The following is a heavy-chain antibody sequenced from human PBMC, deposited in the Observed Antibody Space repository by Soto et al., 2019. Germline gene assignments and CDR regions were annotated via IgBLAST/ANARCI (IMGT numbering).Heavy chain of an antibody. V-gene: IGHV1-58*01. Sequence: GASVKVSCKASGFTFTSSAVQWVRQARGQRLEWIGWIVVGSGNTNYAQKFQERVTITRDMSTSTAYMELSSLRSEETAGYSCAAGAGLVLINSHSSAMAVWAQGPPVTVSS. CDR1: GFTFTSSA. CDR3: AAGAGLVLINSHSSAMAV. J-gene: IGHJ6*02. CDR2: IVVGSGNT. D-gene: IGHD2-15*01.